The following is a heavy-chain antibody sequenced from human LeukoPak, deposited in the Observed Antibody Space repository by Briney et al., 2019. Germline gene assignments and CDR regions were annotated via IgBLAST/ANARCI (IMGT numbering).Heavy chain of an antibody. Sequence: SETLSLTCAVYGESFSGYYWSWIRQPPGKGLEWIGEINHSGSTNYNPSLKSRVTISVDTSKNQFSLKLSSVTAADTAVYYCARYSYDSGGLPYFDYWGQGTLVTVSS. D-gene: IGHD3-22*01. CDR3: ARYSYDSGGLPYFDY. V-gene: IGHV4-34*01. CDR1: GESFSGYY. J-gene: IGHJ4*02. CDR2: INHSGST.